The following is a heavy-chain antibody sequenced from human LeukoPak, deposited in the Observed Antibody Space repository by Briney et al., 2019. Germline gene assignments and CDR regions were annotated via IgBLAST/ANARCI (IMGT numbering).Heavy chain of an antibody. CDR1: GGSISSQY. CDR3: ARDIISEYSSSHSHFDP. CDR2: IYYSGST. V-gene: IGHV4-59*11. D-gene: IGHD6-6*01. J-gene: IGHJ5*02. Sequence: PSETLSLTCTVSGGSISSQYWSWIRQPPGKGLEWIGYIYYSGSTSYNPSLKSRVTISVDTSKNQFSLRLSSVTAADTAVYYCARDIISEYSSSHSHFDPWGQGTLVTVPS.